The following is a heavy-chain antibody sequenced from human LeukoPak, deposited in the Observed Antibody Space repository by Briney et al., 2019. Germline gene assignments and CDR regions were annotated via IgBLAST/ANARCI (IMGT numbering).Heavy chain of an antibody. V-gene: IGHV4-59*01. CDR1: GGSISSSY. D-gene: IGHD3-10*01. CDR3: ARRYHSFGGDAFDI. J-gene: IGHJ3*02. CDR2: IYYSGST. Sequence: SETLSLTCTVSGGSISSSYWSWIREPPGKGLEWVGYIYYSGSTNYNPSLKSRVTISVDKSKNQFSLKLSSVTAADTAVYYCARRYHSFGGDAFDIWGQGTMVTVSS.